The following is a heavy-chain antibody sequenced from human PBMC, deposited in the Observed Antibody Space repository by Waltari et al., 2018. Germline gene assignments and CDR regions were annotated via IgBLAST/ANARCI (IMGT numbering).Heavy chain of an antibody. CDR3: ARDLRSWPYYLDY. CDR1: GFPLGNYW. V-gene: IGHV3-7*01. J-gene: IGHJ4*02. Sequence: EVQLVESGGALVQPGGSLRLSCAASGFPLGNYWMNWVRQAPGRGLEWVASIKQLGNEKNYGDSVRGRFTISRDDAKKSVYLELNSLRADDTAVYYCARDLRSWPYYLDYWGQGTLVTVSS. CDR2: IKQLGNEK. D-gene: IGHD6-13*01.